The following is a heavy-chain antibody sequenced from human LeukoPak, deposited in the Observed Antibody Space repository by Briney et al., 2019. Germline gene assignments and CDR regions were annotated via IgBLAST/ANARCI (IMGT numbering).Heavy chain of an antibody. V-gene: IGHV3-30-3*01. Sequence: GGSLRLSCAASGFTFSSYAMHWVSQAPGKGLEWVAVISYDGSNKYYADSVKGRSTISRDNSKNTLYLQMNSLRAEDTAVYYCASTPGGYYDSSGYPPRDYWGQGTLVTVSS. CDR2: ISYDGSNK. J-gene: IGHJ4*02. D-gene: IGHD3-22*01. CDR3: ASTPGGYYDSSGYPPRDY. CDR1: GFTFSSYA.